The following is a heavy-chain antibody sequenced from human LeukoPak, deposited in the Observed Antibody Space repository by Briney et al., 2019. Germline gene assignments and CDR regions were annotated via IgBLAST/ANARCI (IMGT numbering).Heavy chain of an antibody. D-gene: IGHD3-16*01. CDR1: GFTFSDYG. J-gene: IGHJ4*02. Sequence: PGRSLRLSCAASGFTFSDYGMHWVRQAPGKGLEWVAVVWHDGSNTYYADSVKGRFTISRDNSKNTLYLKMNSLRAEATAVYYCAKAPDGVDYWGQGTLVTVSS. V-gene: IGHV3-33*06. CDR2: VWHDGSNT. CDR3: AKAPDGVDY.